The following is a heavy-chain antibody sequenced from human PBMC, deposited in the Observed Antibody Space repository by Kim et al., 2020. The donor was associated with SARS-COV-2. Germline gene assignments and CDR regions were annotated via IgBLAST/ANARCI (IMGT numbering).Heavy chain of an antibody. Sequence: SETLCLTCTVSGGSISSDGYYWSWLRHHPGKGLDWIVYIYYSGRTYYNPSLKSRVTISVDTSKNQFSLKLSSVTAADTAVYYCARATMITFGGVIDHFDYWGQGTLVPVSS. V-gene: IGHV4-31*03. D-gene: IGHD3-16*02. CDR1: GGSISSDGYY. CDR2: IYYSGRT. J-gene: IGHJ4*02. CDR3: ARATMITFGGVIDHFDY.